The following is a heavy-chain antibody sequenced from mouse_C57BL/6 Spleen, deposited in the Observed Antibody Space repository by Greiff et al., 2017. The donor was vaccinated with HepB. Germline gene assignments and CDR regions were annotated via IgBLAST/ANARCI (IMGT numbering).Heavy chain of an antibody. V-gene: IGHV6-3*01. CDR2: IRLKSDNYAT. J-gene: IGHJ3*01. D-gene: IGHD2-1*01. CDR1: GFTFSNYW. CDR3: TVPIYYGKGY. Sequence: EVQGVESGGGLVQPGGSMKLSCVASGFTFSNYWMNWVRQSPEKGLEWVAQIRLKSDNYATHYAESVKGRFTISRDDSKSSVYLQMNNLRAEDTGIYYCTVPIYYGKGYWGQGTLVTVSA.